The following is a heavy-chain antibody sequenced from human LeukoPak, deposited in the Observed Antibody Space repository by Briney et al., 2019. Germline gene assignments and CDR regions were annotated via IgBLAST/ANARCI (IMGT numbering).Heavy chain of an antibody. CDR1: GFTFSSYG. Sequence: GGSLRLSCAASGFTFSSYGMHWVRQAPGKGLEWVAFIRYDGRNKYYADSVKGRFTISRDNSKNTLYLQMNSLRAEDTAIYYCAKVRYCSSTSCTGLFDYWGQGTLVTVSS. D-gene: IGHD2-2*01. CDR2: IRYDGRNK. V-gene: IGHV3-30*02. CDR3: AKVRYCSSTSCTGLFDY. J-gene: IGHJ4*02.